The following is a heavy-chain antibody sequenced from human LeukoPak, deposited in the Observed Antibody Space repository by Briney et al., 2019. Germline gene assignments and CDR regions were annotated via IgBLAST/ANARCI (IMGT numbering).Heavy chain of an antibody. J-gene: IGHJ4*02. CDR1: GFTFDDYA. CDR2: ISWNSGSI. Sequence: QPGGSLRLSCAASGFTFDDYAMHWVRQAPGKGLEWVSGISWNSGSIGYADSVKGRFTISRDNAKNSLYLQMNSLRAEDTALYYYAKDISGSGIYYFDYWGQGALVTVSS. V-gene: IGHV3-9*01. D-gene: IGHD2-15*01. CDR3: AKDISGSGIYYFDY.